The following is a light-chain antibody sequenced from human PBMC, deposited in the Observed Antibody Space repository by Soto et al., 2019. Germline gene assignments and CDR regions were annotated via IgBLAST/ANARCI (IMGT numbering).Light chain of an antibody. CDR1: QIISTNH. CDR3: QNCGSSPIT. J-gene: IGKJ5*01. V-gene: IGKV3-20*01. CDR2: DAS. Sequence: EIVFTQSPFTLSLSPVERATLSCMASQIISTNHLVWYQQKPGQAPRLLIYDASRRATGIPDRFSGSGSGTDFTLTISSLEPEDFAVYYCQNCGSSPITFGQGTRLEIK.